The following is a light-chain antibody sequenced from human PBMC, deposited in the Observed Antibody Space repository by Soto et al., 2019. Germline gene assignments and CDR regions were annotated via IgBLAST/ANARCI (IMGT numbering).Light chain of an antibody. Sequence: SYELTQSPSVSVSPGQTASITCSGDKLGNKYASWYQQKSGQSPVLVIYQDSKRPSGIPERFSGSNSGNTATLTISGTQAMDEADYYCQAWDSSTYVFGIGTKLTVL. CDR1: KLGNKY. V-gene: IGLV3-1*01. CDR2: QDS. CDR3: QAWDSSTYV. J-gene: IGLJ1*01.